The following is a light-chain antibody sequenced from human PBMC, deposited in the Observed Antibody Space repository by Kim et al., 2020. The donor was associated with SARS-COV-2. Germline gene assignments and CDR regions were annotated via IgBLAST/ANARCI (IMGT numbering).Light chain of an antibody. CDR1: DSNIANTY. J-gene: IGLJ2*01. V-gene: IGLV1-47*02. CDR2: GNT. CDR3: AAWDASLSARL. Sequence: GQSVTISCSGGDSNIANTYVYWYQQLPGAAPKLLIYGNTQRPSGVPDRFSGSKSGTSASLAISELRPEDEADYYCAAWDASLSARLLGGGTQLTVL.